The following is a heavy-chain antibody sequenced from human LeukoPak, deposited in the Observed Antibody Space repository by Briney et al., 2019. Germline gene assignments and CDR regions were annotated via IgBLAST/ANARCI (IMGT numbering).Heavy chain of an antibody. CDR3: AKGPHITMIVVGPLWG. Sequence: PGGSLRLSCAASGFPFRSYGMHWVRQAPGKGLEWVAVISYDGSNQYYADSVKGRFTISRDNSNNTLYLQMDSLRAEDTAVYYCAKGPHITMIVVGPLWGWGQGTLVTVSS. J-gene: IGHJ4*02. D-gene: IGHD3-22*01. CDR1: GFPFRSYG. CDR2: ISYDGSNQ. V-gene: IGHV3-30*18.